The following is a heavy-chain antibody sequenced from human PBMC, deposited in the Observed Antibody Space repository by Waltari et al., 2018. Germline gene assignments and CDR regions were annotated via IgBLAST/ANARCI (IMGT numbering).Heavy chain of an antibody. V-gene: IGHV4-39*07. D-gene: IGHD6-13*01. CDR3: AREVAGGAY. J-gene: IGHJ4*02. Sequence: QLQLQESGPGLVKPSETLSLTCTVSGGSISSSSYYWGWIRQPPGKGLEWNGSIDYRSVPYYHPALKSRVTISVDTSKNLFSLKLISVTAAATAVYYCAREVAGGAYCGQGTLVTVSS. CDR1: GGSISSSSYY. CDR2: IDYRSVP.